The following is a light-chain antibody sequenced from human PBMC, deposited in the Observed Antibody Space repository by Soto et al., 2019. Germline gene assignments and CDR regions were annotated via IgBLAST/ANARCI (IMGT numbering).Light chain of an antibody. CDR1: QGISSN. CDR2: GAS. CDR3: QQYNNWPLT. Sequence: EIVMTQSPATLSVSPGERATLSCRASQGISSNLAWYQQKPGQAPRFLIYGASTRASGIPARFSGSGSGTEFTLTISSLQSEDSAVYHCQQYNNWPLTFGGGTKVEIK. V-gene: IGKV3-15*01. J-gene: IGKJ4*01.